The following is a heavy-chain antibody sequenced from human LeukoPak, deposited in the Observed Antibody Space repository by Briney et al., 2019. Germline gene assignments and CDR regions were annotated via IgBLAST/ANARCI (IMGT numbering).Heavy chain of an antibody. CDR3: ARDQALYFSYGGN. D-gene: IGHD2/OR15-2a*01. Sequence: GGSLRLSCAASGFSFRNYGMHWVRQPPGKGLEWLAAVFYDGSGKRYADTVKGRFTISRDNSKNTVYLQIDSLRAEDTAVYFCARDQALYFSYGGNWGQGTLVTVSS. CDR2: VFYDGSGK. CDR1: GFSFRNYG. V-gene: IGHV3-33*01. J-gene: IGHJ4*02.